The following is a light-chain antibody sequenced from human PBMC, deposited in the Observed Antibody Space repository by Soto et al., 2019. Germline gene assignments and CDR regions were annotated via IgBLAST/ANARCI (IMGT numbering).Light chain of an antibody. CDR2: DSS. V-gene: IGKV1-9*01. CDR3: QQLSHYPYT. J-gene: IGKJ2*01. Sequence: DIQLTQSPSFLSASVEDRVTISCRASYDISSSLAWYQQEPGKPPKLLIYDSSTLQTGVPSRFTGSGYGRKFTLTSSGLQFGDVATYFCQQLSHYPYTFGQGTKLEI. CDR1: YDISSS.